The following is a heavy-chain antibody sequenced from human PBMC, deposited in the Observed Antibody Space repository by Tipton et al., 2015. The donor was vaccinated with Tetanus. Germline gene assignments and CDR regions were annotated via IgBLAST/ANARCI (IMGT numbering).Heavy chain of an antibody. CDR2: IDASGST. CDR1: GGSLSSNY. CDR3: ARDHRLSASYAGWFDP. J-gene: IGHJ5*02. V-gene: IGHV4-4*07. D-gene: IGHD1-26*01. Sequence: TLSLTCTVSGGSLSSNYWTWIRQPAGKGLEWIGRIDASGSTDYNPSLKSRVTMSVDTSTTQFSLRLNSVTAADTAIYYCARDHRLSASYAGWFDPWGQGTLVTVSS.